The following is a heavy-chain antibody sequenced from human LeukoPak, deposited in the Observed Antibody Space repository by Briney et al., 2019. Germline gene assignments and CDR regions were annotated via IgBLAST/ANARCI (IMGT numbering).Heavy chain of an antibody. Sequence: GGSLRLSCAAPGFTFSSYSMNWVRQAPGKGLEWLSFIGGSGSTIYYADSVRGRFTISRDNAKNSLYLQMNSLRDEDTAVYYCSRDRGLEYWGRGTLITVSS. D-gene: IGHD3-10*01. CDR3: SRDRGLEY. V-gene: IGHV3-48*02. J-gene: IGHJ4*02. CDR1: GFTFSSYS. CDR2: IGGSGSTI.